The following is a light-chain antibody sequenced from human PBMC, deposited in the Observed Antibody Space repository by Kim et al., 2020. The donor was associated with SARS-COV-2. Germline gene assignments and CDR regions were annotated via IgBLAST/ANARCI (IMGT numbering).Light chain of an antibody. J-gene: IGLJ1*01. CDR1: KLGDKY. V-gene: IGLV3-1*01. CDR3: QAWDSSNHNYV. Sequence: SYELTQPPSVSVSPGQTASITCSGYKLGDKYVSWYQQKPGQSPAVVIYQDNQRPSGIPERFSGSNSGNTATLTISGTQAMEEADFYCQAWDSSNHNYV. CDR2: QDN.